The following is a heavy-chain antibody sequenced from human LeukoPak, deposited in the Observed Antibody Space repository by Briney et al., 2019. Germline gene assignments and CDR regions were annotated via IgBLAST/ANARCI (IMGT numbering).Heavy chain of an antibody. Sequence: SETLSLTCSVSGGSISSCSWTWIRQPPGKGLEWIGFIDYSGSSNYNPSLKSRVTISADPSTNHFSLNLTSVTAADTAVYFCARGHPVADWAPDIWGRGTMVTVSS. J-gene: IGHJ3*02. CDR2: IDYSGSS. CDR3: ARGHPVADWAPDI. V-gene: IGHV4-59*13. D-gene: IGHD3-9*01. CDR1: GGSISSCS.